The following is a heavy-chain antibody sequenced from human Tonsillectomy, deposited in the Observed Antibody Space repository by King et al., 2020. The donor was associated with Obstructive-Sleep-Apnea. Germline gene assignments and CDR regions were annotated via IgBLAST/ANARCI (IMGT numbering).Heavy chain of an antibody. J-gene: IGHJ4*02. CDR1: GYTFTGYW. CDR3: ARHFGGSARFDD. V-gene: IGHV5-10-1*01. CDR2: IDPSDSYT. Sequence: QLVQSGAEVKKPGESLRISCKGSGYTFTGYWISWVRQMPGKALDLMGRIDPSDSYTNYSPSFQGHVTISADKSISTAYLQWSSLKASDTAMYYCARHFGGSARFDDWGQGTLATVSA. D-gene: IGHD3-16*01.